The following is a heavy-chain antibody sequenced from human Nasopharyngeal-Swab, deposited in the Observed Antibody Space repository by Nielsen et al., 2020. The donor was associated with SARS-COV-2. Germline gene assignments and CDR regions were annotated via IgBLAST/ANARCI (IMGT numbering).Heavy chain of an antibody. D-gene: IGHD6-13*01. CDR2: IKSKTDGGTT. V-gene: IGHV3-15*01. CDR1: GFTFSSYS. Sequence: GESLKISCAASGFTFSSYSMNWVRQAPGKGLEWVGRIKSKTDGGTTDYAAPVKGRFTISRDDSKNTLYLQMNSLKTEDTAVYYCTTVVAIAAGRDYWGQGTLVTVSS. J-gene: IGHJ4*02. CDR3: TTVVAIAAGRDY.